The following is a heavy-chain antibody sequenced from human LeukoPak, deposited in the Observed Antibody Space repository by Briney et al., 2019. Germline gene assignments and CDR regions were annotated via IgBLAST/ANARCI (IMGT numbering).Heavy chain of an antibody. CDR1: GGSIGSTSYY. Sequence: PSETLSLTCTGSGGSIGSTSYYWGWIRQPPGKGLEWIGSMYYSGSTYYTPSLKSRVTISVDTSKNQFSLKLSSVTATDTAVYYCARRGSGYSGWFDPWGQGTLVTVSS. CDR2: MYYSGST. CDR3: ARRGSGYSGWFDP. J-gene: IGHJ5*02. V-gene: IGHV4-39*01. D-gene: IGHD3-22*01.